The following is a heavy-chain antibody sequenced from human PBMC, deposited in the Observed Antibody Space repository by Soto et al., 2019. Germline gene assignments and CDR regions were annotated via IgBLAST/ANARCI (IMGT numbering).Heavy chain of an antibody. CDR2: IRNKDNNYAT. Sequence: PGGSLRLSCAASGFTFSESAMHWVRQASGKGLEWVGRIRNKDNNYATAYTASVKGRFTISRDNAKNSLYLQMNSLRAEDTAVYYCARENYFDYWGQGTLVTVSS. J-gene: IGHJ4*02. V-gene: IGHV3-73*01. CDR3: ARENYFDY. CDR1: GFTFSESA.